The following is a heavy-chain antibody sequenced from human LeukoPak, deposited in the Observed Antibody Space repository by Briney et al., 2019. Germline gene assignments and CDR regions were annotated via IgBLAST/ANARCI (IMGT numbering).Heavy chain of an antibody. V-gene: IGHV4-30-2*01. CDR1: GGSISSGGYY. CDR2: IYHSGST. Sequence: ASETLPLTCTVSGGSISSGGYYWSWIRQPPGKGLEWIGYIYHSGSTYYNPSLKSRVTISVDRSKNQFSLKLSSVTAADTAVYYCASQIGTTGTDPPDYWGQGTLVTVSS. D-gene: IGHD1-1*01. CDR3: ASQIGTTGTDPPDY. J-gene: IGHJ4*02.